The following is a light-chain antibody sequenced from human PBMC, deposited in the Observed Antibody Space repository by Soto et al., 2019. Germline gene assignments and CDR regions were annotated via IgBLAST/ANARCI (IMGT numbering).Light chain of an antibody. Sequence: QSVLTQPPSVSAAPGQKVTISCSGSSSNIGNNYVSWYQQLPGTAPKLLISDNNKRPSGIPDRFSGSKSGTSATLGITGLQTGDEGDYYSGTWDSSLSAGVFGGGTKLTVL. CDR1: SSNIGNNY. J-gene: IGLJ2*01. V-gene: IGLV1-51*01. CDR3: GTWDSSLSAGV. CDR2: DNN.